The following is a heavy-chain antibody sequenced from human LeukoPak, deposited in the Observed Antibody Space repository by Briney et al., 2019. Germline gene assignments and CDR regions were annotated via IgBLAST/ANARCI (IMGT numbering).Heavy chain of an antibody. D-gene: IGHD2-2*01. CDR2: IYYSGST. CDR3: ARGRYCSSTSCYGFDP. V-gene: IGHV4-59*01. Sequence: SETLSLTCTVSGGSISSYYWSWIRQPPGKGLEWIGYIYYSGSTNYNPSLKSRVTISVDTSKNQFSLKLSSVTAADTAVYYCARGRYCSSTSCYGFDPWGQGTLVTFSS. CDR1: GGSISSYY. J-gene: IGHJ5*02.